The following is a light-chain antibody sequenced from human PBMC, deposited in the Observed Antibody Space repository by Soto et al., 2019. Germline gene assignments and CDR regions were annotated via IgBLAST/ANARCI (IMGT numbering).Light chain of an antibody. Sequence: DIVMTQSPATLSVSPGERATLSCRASQSVSTNLAWYQQKPGQAPRLLIYGASTRATAIPARFSGSGSGTEFTPTISSLQSEDFAVYYCQQYNNWPLYTFGQGTKLEIK. CDR3: QQYNNWPLYT. CDR1: QSVSTN. CDR2: GAS. V-gene: IGKV3-15*01. J-gene: IGKJ2*01.